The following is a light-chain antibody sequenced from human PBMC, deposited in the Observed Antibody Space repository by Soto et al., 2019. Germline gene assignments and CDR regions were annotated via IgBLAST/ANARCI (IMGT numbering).Light chain of an antibody. CDR3: QQYESTPPT. CDR2: WAS. Sequence: DIVMTQSPDSLAVSLGERATINCKSSQSVFYSSNTKNYLAWYQQRPGQPPKLLIYWASTRESGVPDRFSGSGSGTDSTLTITSLQAEDVAVYYCQQYESTPPTLGQGTKLEIK. J-gene: IGKJ2*01. V-gene: IGKV4-1*01. CDR1: QSVFYSSNTKNY.